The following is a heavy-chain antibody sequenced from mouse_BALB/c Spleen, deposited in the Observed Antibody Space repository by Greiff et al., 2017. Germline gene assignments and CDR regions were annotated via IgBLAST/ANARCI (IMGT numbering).Heavy chain of an antibody. CDR2: ISSGGST. V-gene: IGHV5-6-5*01. J-gene: IGHJ2*01. CDR3: ARGVLLLRYFDY. CDR1: GFTFSSYA. Sequence: EVQLVESGGGLVKPGGSLKLSCAASGFTFSSYAMSWVRQTPEKRLEWVASISSGGSTYYPDSVKGRFTISRDNARNILYLQMSSLRSEDTAMYYCARGVLLLRYFDYWGQGTTLTVSS. D-gene: IGHD1-1*01.